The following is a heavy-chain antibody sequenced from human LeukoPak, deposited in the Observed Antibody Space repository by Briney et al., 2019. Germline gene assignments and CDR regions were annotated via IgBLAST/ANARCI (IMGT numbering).Heavy chain of an antibody. V-gene: IGHV4-39*01. Sequence: PSETLTLTCTVSGGSFSTISYYWGWIRQPPGKGLEWVGSMSYGGTPFYNPSLRSRVTISVDTSRNHFSLKLISVTAADTAVYHCARQAIQYLSDPFDIWGQGTMVTVSS. CDR2: MSYGGTP. CDR1: GGSFSTISYY. CDR3: ARQAIQYLSDPFDI. D-gene: IGHD4-11*01. J-gene: IGHJ3*02.